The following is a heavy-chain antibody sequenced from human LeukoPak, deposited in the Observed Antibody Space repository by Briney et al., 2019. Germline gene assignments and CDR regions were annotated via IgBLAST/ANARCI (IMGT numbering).Heavy chain of an antibody. D-gene: IGHD3-16*02. Sequence: PGGSLRLSCAASGFTLSSYEMNWVRQAPGKGLEWVSYINSSGSTIYYADSVKGRFTISRDNAKNSLYLQMNSLRAEDTAVYYCARAEGDYVWGSYRDFDYWGQGTLVTVSS. CDR3: ARAEGDYVWGSYRDFDY. CDR1: GFTLSSYE. V-gene: IGHV3-48*03. J-gene: IGHJ4*02. CDR2: INSSGSTI.